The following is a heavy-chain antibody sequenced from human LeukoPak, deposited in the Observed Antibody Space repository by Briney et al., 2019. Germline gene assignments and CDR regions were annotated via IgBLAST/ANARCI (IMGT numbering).Heavy chain of an antibody. CDR3: ARDPTTSQGSDAFDI. J-gene: IGHJ3*02. D-gene: IGHD1-1*01. CDR2: IKPDGGEK. CDR1: GFTVSSNY. V-gene: IGHV3-7*01. Sequence: PGGSLRLSCAASGFTVSSNYMSWVRQAPGKGLEWVANIKPDGGEKYYVDSVKGRFTISRDNAKNSLNLQMSSLRAEDTAVYYCARDPTTSQGSDAFDIWGQGTRVTVSS.